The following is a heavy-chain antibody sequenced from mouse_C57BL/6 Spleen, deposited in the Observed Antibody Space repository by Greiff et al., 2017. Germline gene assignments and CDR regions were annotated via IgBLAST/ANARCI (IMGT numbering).Heavy chain of an antibody. CDR2: IDPSDSET. Sequence: QVQLQQPGAELVRPGSSVKLSCKASGYTFTSYWMHWVKQRPIQGLEWIGNIDPSDSETHYNQKFKDKATLTVDKSSSTAYMQLSSLTSEDSAVYYCARPNSYWYFDVWGTGTTVTGSS. CDR3: ARPNSYWYFDV. J-gene: IGHJ1*03. V-gene: IGHV1-52*01. D-gene: IGHD4-1*02. CDR1: GYTFTSYW.